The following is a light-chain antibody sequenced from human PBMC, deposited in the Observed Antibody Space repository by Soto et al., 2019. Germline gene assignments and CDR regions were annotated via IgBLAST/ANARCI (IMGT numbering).Light chain of an antibody. CDR1: QSVSSSY. J-gene: IGKJ1*01. CDR2: GAS. Sequence: EIVLTQSPGTLSLSPGERATLSCRASQSVSSSYLAWYQQKPGQAPRLLIYGASSRATGIPDRFSGSGSGTDFTLTISRLAPEDFAVYYCQQYGSSPETFGQGNKVDI. CDR3: QQYGSSPET. V-gene: IGKV3-20*01.